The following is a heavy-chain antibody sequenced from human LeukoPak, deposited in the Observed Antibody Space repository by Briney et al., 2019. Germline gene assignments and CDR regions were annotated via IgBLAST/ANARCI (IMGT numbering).Heavy chain of an antibody. Sequence: GGSLRLSCAASGFTFSGSAMHWIRQASGKGLEWVGRIRNKASSYATAYAASVKGRFTISRDDSKNTAYPQMNSLKIEDTAVYYCATNYYDNSAYFHLDYWGQGTLVTVSS. V-gene: IGHV3-73*01. D-gene: IGHD3-22*01. CDR1: GFTFSGSA. J-gene: IGHJ4*02. CDR3: ATNYYDNSAYFHLDY. CDR2: IRNKASSYAT.